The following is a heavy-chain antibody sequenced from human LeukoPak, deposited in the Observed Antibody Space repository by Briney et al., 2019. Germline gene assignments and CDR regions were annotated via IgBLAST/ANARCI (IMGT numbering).Heavy chain of an antibody. CDR1: GFTFSNAW. V-gene: IGHV3-15*01. J-gene: IGHJ2*01. Sequence: PGGSLRLSCAASGFTFSNAWMNWVRQAPGKGQERVGRIKSKPDGETTDYAAPVKGRFTISRDDSKNMVYVQMNSLKTEDTAVYYCATGRDFDLWGRGTLVTVSS. CDR3: ATGRDFDL. CDR2: IKSKPDGETT.